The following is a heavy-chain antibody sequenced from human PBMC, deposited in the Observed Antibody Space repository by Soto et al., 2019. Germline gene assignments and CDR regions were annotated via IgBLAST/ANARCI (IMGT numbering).Heavy chain of an antibody. Sequence: QVQLQESGPGLVKPSGTLSLTCAVSGGSISSSNWWSWVRQPPGKGLEWIGEIYHSGSTNYNPSPQRRVTISVDKSKNQFSLRLVSVTAADTAVYYCARVSGSYYYGMDVWGQGTTVTVSS. V-gene: IGHV4-4*02. J-gene: IGHJ6*02. CDR1: GGSISSSNW. CDR3: ARVSGSYYYGMDV. CDR2: IYHSGST. D-gene: IGHD1-26*01.